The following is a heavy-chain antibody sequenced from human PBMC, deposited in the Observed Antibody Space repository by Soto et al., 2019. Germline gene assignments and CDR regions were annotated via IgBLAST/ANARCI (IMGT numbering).Heavy chain of an antibody. CDR2: IKSKTDGGTT. Sequence: GGSLRLSCAASGFTFSNAWMNWVRQAPGKGLEWVGRIKSKTDGGTTDYAAPVKGRFTISRDDSKNTLYLQMNSLKTEDTAVYYCTTEEYSSTYYYYGMDVWGQGTTVTVSS. D-gene: IGHD6-6*01. J-gene: IGHJ6*02. CDR1: GFTFSNAW. CDR3: TTEEYSSTYYYYGMDV. V-gene: IGHV3-15*07.